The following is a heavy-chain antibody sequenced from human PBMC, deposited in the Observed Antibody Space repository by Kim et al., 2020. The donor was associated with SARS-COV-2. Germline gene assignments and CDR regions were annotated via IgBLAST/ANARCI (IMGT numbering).Heavy chain of an antibody. V-gene: IGHV4-31*03. Sequence: SETLSLTCTVSGSSISTGGYYWSWIRQPPGQGLEWIGNIHYSGNTYYNPSLKSRITISADTSKNQFSLRLTSMTAADTAVYFCARGVTGYYRTPDHWGQGTLVTVSS. CDR2: IHYSGNT. D-gene: IGHD3-9*01. CDR3: ARGVTGYYRTPDH. CDR1: GSSISTGGYY. J-gene: IGHJ4*02.